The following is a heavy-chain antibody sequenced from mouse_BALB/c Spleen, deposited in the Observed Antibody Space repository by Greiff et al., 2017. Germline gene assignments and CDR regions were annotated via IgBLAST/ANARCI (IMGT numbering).Heavy chain of an antibody. Sequence: QVQLKQPGAELVKPGAPVKLSCKASGYTFTSYWMNWVKQRPGRGLEWIGRIDPSDSETHYNQKFKDKATLTVDKSSSTAYIQLSSLTSEDSAVYYCAIGGLRQTYYAMDYWGQGTSVTVSS. CDR2: IDPSDSET. CDR3: AIGGLRQTYYAMDY. CDR1: GYTFTSYW. V-gene: IGHV1-69*02. J-gene: IGHJ4*01. D-gene: IGHD2-4*01.